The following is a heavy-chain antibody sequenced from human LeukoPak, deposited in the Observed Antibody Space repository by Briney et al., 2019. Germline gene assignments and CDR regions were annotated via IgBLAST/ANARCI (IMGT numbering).Heavy chain of an antibody. CDR1: GFTFSSYS. Sequence: GGSLRLSCAASGFTFSSYSMHWVRHAPGEGLEWVSSISSASAYRYYADSVKGRFTISRDNAKNSLHLQMNSLRAEDSAVYYCTRGPTLIGVAGTWPLDDWGQGTLVTVSS. CDR2: ISSASAYR. V-gene: IGHV3-21*01. J-gene: IGHJ4*02. CDR3: TRGPTLIGVAGTWPLDD. D-gene: IGHD6-19*01.